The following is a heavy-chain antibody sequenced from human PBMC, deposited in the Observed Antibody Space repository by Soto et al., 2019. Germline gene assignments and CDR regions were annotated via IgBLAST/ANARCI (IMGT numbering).Heavy chain of an antibody. CDR1: GFTFSSYD. D-gene: IGHD1-7*01. CDR3: VRRVSGNYDY. V-gene: IGHV3-64*01. J-gene: IGHJ4*02. Sequence: EVQLAESGGGMVQPGGSLRLSCVASGFTFSSYDMHWVRQAPGKGLEYVSSISSNGGTTYYGNSVKGRFTISRDNSKNTLYLQMGSLRAEDMAAYYCVRRVSGNYDYWGQGTVVTVSS. CDR2: ISSNGGTT.